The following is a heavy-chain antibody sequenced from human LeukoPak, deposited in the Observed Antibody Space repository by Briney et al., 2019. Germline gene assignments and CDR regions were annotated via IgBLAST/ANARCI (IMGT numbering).Heavy chain of an antibody. J-gene: IGHJ4*02. CDR1: GGSFSGYY. CDR2: INHSGST. V-gene: IGHV4-34*01. Sequence: SETLSLTCAVYGGSFSGYYWSWIRQPPGKGLEWIGEINHSGSTNYNPSLKSRVTISVVTSKNQFSLKLSSVTAADTAVYYCARTGWIQLWSLSNWGQGTLVTVSS. CDR3: ARTGWIQLWSLSN. D-gene: IGHD5-18*01.